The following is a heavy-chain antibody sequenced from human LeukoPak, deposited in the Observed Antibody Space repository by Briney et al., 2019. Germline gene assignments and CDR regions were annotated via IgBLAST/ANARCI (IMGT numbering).Heavy chain of an antibody. Sequence: GGSLRLSCAASGFTFSSYEMNWVRQAPGKGLEWISYISSSGTTIFYADSVKGRFTISRDNSKNTLYLQMNSLRAEDTAVYYCARDFSSGSSGYYYYMDVWGKGTTVTVSS. J-gene: IGHJ6*03. CDR1: GFTFSSYE. V-gene: IGHV3-48*03. D-gene: IGHD3-10*01. CDR3: ARDFSSGSSGYYYYMDV. CDR2: ISSSGTTI.